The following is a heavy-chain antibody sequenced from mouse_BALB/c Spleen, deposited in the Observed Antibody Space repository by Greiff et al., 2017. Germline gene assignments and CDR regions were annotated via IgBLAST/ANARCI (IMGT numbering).Heavy chain of an antibody. V-gene: IGHV2-9*02. J-gene: IGHJ3*01. Sequence: VKLQESGPGLVAPSQSLSITCTVSGFSLTSYGVHWVRQPPGKGLEWLGVIWAGGSTNYNSALMSRLSISKDNSKSQVFLKMNSLQTDDTAMYYCARGWLLPEFAYWGQGTLVTVSA. CDR1: GFSLTSYG. D-gene: IGHD2-3*01. CDR3: ARGWLLPEFAY. CDR2: IWAGGST.